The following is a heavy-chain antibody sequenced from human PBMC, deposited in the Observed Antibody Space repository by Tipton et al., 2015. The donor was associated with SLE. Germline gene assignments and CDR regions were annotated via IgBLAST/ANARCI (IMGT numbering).Heavy chain of an antibody. CDR3: VVCSPSSCSYFDY. J-gene: IGHJ4*02. Sequence: TLSLTCTVSGGSISRYYWGWIRQPAGKGLEWIGRIYTGGNTKYNPSLESRVTLSVDASKDQFSLRLTSVTAADTAVYYCVVCSPSSCSYFDYWGQGRLGTVSS. D-gene: IGHD2-2*01. V-gene: IGHV4-4*07. CDR2: IYTGGNT. CDR1: GGSISRYY.